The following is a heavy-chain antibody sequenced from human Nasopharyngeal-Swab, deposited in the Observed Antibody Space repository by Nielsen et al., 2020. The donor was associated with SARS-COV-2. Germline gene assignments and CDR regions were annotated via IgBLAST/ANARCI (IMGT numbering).Heavy chain of an antibody. V-gene: IGHV4-31*02. J-gene: IGHJ4*02. CDR2: IYYSGST. CDR3: ARGYYYGSGMSPSYYFDY. D-gene: IGHD3-10*01. Sequence: WIRQPPGKGLEGIGYIYYSGSTYYNPSLKSRVTISVDTSKNQFSLKLSSVTAADTAVYYCARGYYYGSGMSPSYYFDYWGQGTLVTVSS.